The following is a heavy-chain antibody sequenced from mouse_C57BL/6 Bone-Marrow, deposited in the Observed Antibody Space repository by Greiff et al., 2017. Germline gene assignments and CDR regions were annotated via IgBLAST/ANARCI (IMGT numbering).Heavy chain of an antibody. CDR2: IYPRSGNT. CDR1: GYTFTSYG. V-gene: IGHV1-81*01. Sequence: VKVVESGAELARPGASVKLSCKASGYTFTSYGISWVKQRTGQGLEWIGEIYPRSGNTYYNEKFKGKATLTADKSSSTAYMELRSLTSEDSAVYFCARLGPHYYGSSWYFDVWSTGTTVTVSS. D-gene: IGHD1-1*01. CDR3: ARLGPHYYGSSWYFDV. J-gene: IGHJ1*03.